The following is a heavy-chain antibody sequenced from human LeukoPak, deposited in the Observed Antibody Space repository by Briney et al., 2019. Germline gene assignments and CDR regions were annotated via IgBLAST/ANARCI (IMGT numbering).Heavy chain of an antibody. CDR1: GGSISSYY. CDR2: IYHSGST. CDR3: ARVYGDTAMVFLDY. V-gene: IGHV4-59*01. Sequence: SETLSLTCTVPGGSISSYYWSWIRQPPGKGLEWIGYIYHSGSTNYNPSLKSRVTISVDTSKNQFSLKLSSVTAADTAVYYCARVYGDTAMVFLDYWGQGTLVTVSS. J-gene: IGHJ4*02. D-gene: IGHD5-18*01.